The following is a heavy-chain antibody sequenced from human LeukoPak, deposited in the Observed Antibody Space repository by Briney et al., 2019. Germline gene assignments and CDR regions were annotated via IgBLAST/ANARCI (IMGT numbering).Heavy chain of an antibody. J-gene: IGHJ3*02. CDR2: IYYSGST. D-gene: IGHD4-23*01. V-gene: IGHV4-39*07. Sequence: PGGSLRLSCAASGFTFSSYGVHWVRQPPGKGLEWIGSIYYSGSTYYNPSLKSRVTISVDTSKNQFSLKLSSVTAADTAVYYCARDDGASTVVTEYDAFDIWGQGTMVTVSS. CDR3: ARDDGASTVVTEYDAFDI. CDR1: GFTFSSYG.